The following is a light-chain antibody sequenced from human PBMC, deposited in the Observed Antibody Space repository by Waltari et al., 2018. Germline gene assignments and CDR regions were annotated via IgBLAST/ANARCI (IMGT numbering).Light chain of an antibody. CDR2: GAS. CDR1: QSVSNY. Sequence: IILTQSPATLSLSPGERATLSCRASQSVSNYLAWYQQKPGQAPRLLIYGASTRATGIPDRFSGSGSGTDFTLTISSLEPEDFAVYYCQKYSNSPLTFGGGAKVEIK. CDR3: QKYSNSPLT. V-gene: IGKV3-20*01. J-gene: IGKJ4*01.